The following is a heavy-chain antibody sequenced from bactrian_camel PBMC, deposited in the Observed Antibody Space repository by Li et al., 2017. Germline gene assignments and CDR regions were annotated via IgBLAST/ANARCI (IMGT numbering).Heavy chain of an antibody. V-gene: IGHV3S36*01. Sequence: VQLVESGGGSVQPGRSLRLACAASGFTFVNSPMSWVRQAPGKGLEWVSTINPAGGTTFYVDSVKGRFTVSRDNAKNTVYLQMNSLKPEDTAVYYCVKDREAGFAWSYWGQGTQVTVS. CDR2: INPAGGTT. J-gene: IGHJ4*01. D-gene: IGHD5*01. CDR1: GFTFVNSP. CDR3: VKDREAGFAWSY.